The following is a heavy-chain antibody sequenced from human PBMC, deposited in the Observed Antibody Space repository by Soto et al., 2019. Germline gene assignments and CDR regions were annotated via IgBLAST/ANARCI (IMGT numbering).Heavy chain of an antibody. CDR1: GFSISRFG. D-gene: IGHD2-2*03. V-gene: IGHV3-48*02. CDR2: ISSSSSTI. Sequence: GGSLRLSCAASGFSISRFGMNWVRQAPGKGLEWVSYISSSSSTIYYADSVKGRFTISRDNAKNSLYLQMNSLRDEDTAVYYCARDGYCISTTCYFLPDVWGQGTSVTVSS. CDR3: ARDGYCISTTCYFLPDV. J-gene: IGHJ6*02.